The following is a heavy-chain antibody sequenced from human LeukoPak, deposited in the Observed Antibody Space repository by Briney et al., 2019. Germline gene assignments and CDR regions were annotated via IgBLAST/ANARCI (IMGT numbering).Heavy chain of an antibody. CDR1: GGSISSGSYY. V-gene: IGHV4-61*02. Sequence: PSQTLSLTCTVSGGSISSGSYYWSWIRQPAGKGLEWIGRIYTSGSTNYNPSLKSRVTISVDTSKNQFSLKLSSVTAADTAVYYCAREVPTYYYDSSGSKFDYWGQGTLVTVSS. D-gene: IGHD3-22*01. CDR2: IYTSGST. CDR3: AREVPTYYYDSSGSKFDY. J-gene: IGHJ4*02.